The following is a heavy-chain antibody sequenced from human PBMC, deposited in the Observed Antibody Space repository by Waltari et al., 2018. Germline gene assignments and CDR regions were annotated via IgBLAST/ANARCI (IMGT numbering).Heavy chain of an antibody. CDR3: ARDPPMYCSGGSCYSP. V-gene: IGHV4-4*09. Sequence: VQLQESGPGLVKPSETLSLTCTVSGGSISSYYWSWIRQPPGKGLEWIGYIYTSGSTNDNPSLKSRVTISVDTSNNQFSLKLSSVTAADTAVYYCARDPPMYCSGGSCYSPWGQGTLVTVSS. J-gene: IGHJ5*02. CDR2: IYTSGST. D-gene: IGHD2-15*01. CDR1: GGSISSYY.